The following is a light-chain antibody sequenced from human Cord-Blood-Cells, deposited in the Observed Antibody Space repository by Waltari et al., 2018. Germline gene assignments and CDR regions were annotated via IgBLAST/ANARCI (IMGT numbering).Light chain of an antibody. Sequence: DIVMTQSPLSLPVTPGEPASISCRSSQSLLHSNGYNYLDWYLQKPGQSPQLLIYAASTLQSGVPSRFSGSGSGTDFTLTISSLQPEDVATYYCQKYNSAPRPFGQGTKVEIK. J-gene: IGKJ1*01. CDR1: QSLLHSNGYNY. CDR3: QKYNSAPRP. V-gene: IGKV2-28*01. CDR2: AAS.